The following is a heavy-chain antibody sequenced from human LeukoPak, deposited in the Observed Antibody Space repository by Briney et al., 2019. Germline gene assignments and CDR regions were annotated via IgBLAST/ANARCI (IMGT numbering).Heavy chain of an antibody. D-gene: IGHD6-25*01. Sequence: GGSLRLSCAASGFIFSSYGMHWVRQAPGKGLEWVAVIWYDGSNKYYADSVKGRFTISRDNSKNTLFLQMNSLRTEDTAVYYCAGVTAAAAREVWFDPWGQGTLVTVSS. CDR1: GFIFSSYG. J-gene: IGHJ5*02. CDR2: IWYDGSNK. V-gene: IGHV3-33*01. CDR3: AGVTAAAAREVWFDP.